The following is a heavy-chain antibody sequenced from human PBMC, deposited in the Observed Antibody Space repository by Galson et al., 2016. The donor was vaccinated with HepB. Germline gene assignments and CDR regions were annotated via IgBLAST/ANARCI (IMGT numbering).Heavy chain of an antibody. V-gene: IGHV4-34*01. J-gene: IGHJ4*02. CDR2: INHVGSA. CDR3: AGGIQSAWEILYY. D-gene: IGHD1-26*01. Sequence: SETLSLTCTLYGGSFSGVFWTWIRQSPGKGLEWIGEINHVGSADYNPSLRSRVSISVDTSKNQFSLTVTSVTSADRALYFCAGGIQSAWEILYYGGQGTLVTFSS. CDR1: GGSFSGVF.